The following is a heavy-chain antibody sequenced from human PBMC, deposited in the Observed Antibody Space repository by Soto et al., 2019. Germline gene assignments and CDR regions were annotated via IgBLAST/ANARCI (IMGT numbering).Heavy chain of an antibody. CDR3: AKLLSGTQSSSWGGMDV. D-gene: IGHD6-13*01. Sequence: GGSLRLSCAASGFTFSSYGMHWVRQAPGKGLEWVAVISYDGSNKYYADSVKGRFTISRDNSKNTLYLQMNSLRAEDTAVYYCAKLLSGTQSSSWGGMDVWGQGTTVTVSS. CDR1: GFTFSSYG. J-gene: IGHJ6*02. CDR2: ISYDGSNK. V-gene: IGHV3-30*18.